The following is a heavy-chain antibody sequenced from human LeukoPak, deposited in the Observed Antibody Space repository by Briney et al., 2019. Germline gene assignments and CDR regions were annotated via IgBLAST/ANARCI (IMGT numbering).Heavy chain of an antibody. J-gene: IGHJ4*02. CDR1: RYTFTSYA. Sequence: SVNVPCKASRYTFTSYALNWVRQAAGQGLNWMGWINPNTGDQTYPQGFTGPIVYSLDTSVSPAYLQVGSLNADGTAVYYCSREVRAFDYWGQGTL. CDR2: INPNTGDQ. V-gene: IGHV7-4-1*01. CDR3: SREVRAFDY. D-gene: IGHD4-11*01.